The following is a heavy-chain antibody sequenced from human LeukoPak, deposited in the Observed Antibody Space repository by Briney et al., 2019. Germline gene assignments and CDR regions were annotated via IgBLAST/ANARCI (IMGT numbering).Heavy chain of an antibody. CDR2: ISSSSSYI. V-gene: IGHV3-21*01. CDR3: ARDQLEYSSSSGHDY. D-gene: IGHD6-6*01. Sequence: SGGSLRLSCAASGFTFSSYSMNWVRQAPGKGLEWVSSISSSSSYIYYADSVKGRFTISRDNSKNTLYLQMNSLRAEDTAVYYCARDQLEYSSSSGHDYWGQGTLVTVSS. CDR1: GFTFSSYS. J-gene: IGHJ4*02.